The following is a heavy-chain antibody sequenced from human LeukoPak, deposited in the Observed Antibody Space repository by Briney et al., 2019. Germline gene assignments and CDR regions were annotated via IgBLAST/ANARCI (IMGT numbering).Heavy chain of an antibody. CDR1: GGTFSSYA. CDR2: INPRSGDT. D-gene: IGHD3-22*01. J-gene: IGHJ4*02. Sequence: ASVKVSCKASGGTFSSYAISWVRQAPGQGLEWMGWINPRSGDTHDAQKFQGRVTMTRDTSISTAYMELSRLRSDDTAVYYCARDLDNSGYYYNFDYWGQGTLVTVSS. CDR3: ARDLDNSGYYYNFDY. V-gene: IGHV1-2*02.